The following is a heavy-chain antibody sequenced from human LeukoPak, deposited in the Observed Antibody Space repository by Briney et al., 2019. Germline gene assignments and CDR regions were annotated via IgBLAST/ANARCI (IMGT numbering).Heavy chain of an antibody. D-gene: IGHD5-24*01. CDR1: GYTFTSYY. V-gene: IGHV1-46*01. CDR3: ARIRDGYNDAYDI. Sequence: ASVKVSCKASGYTFTSYYIHLVRQAPGQGFEWMAIINPSDGSTTNSQKFQGIVTMTRDTSTSTVYMELSGLRSEDTALYYCARIRDGYNDAYDIWGQGTMVTVSS. CDR2: INPSDGST. J-gene: IGHJ3*02.